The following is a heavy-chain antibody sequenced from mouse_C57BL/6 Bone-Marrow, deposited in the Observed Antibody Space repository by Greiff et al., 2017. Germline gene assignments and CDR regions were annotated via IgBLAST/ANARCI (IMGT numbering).Heavy chain of an antibody. CDR1: GYTFTSYT. CDR2: INPSSGYT. Sequence: QVQLKESGAELARPGASVKMSCKASGYTFTSYTMHWVKQRPGQGLEWIGYINPSSGYTKYNQKFKDKATLTADKSSSTAYMHLSSLTSEDSAVYYCARLWDEGYFDYWGQGTTLTVSS. D-gene: IGHD4-1*01. CDR3: ARLWDEGYFDY. V-gene: IGHV1-4*01. J-gene: IGHJ2*01.